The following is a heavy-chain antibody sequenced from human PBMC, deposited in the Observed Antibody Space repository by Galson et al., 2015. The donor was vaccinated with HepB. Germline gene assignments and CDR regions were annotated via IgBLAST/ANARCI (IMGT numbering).Heavy chain of an antibody. CDR1: GFAFNNNA. CDR2: ISGSGGST. D-gene: IGHD3-3*02. Sequence: SLRLSCAASGFAFNNNAMSWVRQAPGKGLEWVSIISGSGGSTNYADSVKGRFAISRDNPKNTLYLQMNSLRAEDTAVYYCAKGLWDIRISPRTPLDYWGQGTLVTVSP. CDR3: AKGLWDIRISPRTPLDY. V-gene: IGHV3-23*01. J-gene: IGHJ4*02.